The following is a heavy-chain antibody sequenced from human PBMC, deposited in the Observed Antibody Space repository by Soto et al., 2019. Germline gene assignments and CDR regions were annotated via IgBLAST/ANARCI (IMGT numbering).Heavy chain of an antibody. CDR1: GFTFSSYA. Sequence: GGSLRLSCAASGFTFSSYAMHWVRQAPGKGLEYVSAISSNGGSTYYANSVKGRFTISRDNSKNTLYLQMGSRRAEDMAVYYCAKDSGELFFDYWGQGTLVTVSS. D-gene: IGHD3-10*01. V-gene: IGHV3-64*01. CDR3: AKDSGELFFDY. J-gene: IGHJ4*02. CDR2: ISSNGGST.